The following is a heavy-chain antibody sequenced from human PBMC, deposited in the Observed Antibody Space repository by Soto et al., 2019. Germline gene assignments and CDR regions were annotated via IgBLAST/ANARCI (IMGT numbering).Heavy chain of an antibody. V-gene: IGHV3-23*01. CDR3: AKEGYDILTGYYQLYFDY. J-gene: IGHJ4*02. CDR2: ISGSGGST. Sequence: GGSLRLSCAASGFTFSSYAMSWVRQAPGKGLEWVSAISGSGGSTYYADSVKGRFTISRDNSKNTLYLQMNSLRAEDTAVYYWAKEGYDILTGYYQLYFDYWGQGTLVTVSS. CDR1: GFTFSSYA. D-gene: IGHD3-9*01.